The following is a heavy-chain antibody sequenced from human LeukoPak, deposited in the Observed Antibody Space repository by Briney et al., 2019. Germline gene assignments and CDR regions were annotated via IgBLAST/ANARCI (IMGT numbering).Heavy chain of an antibody. V-gene: IGHV3-23*01. Sequence: PGGSLRLSCAASGFTFSSYAMSWVRQAPGEGLEWVSAISGSGGSTYYADSAKGRFTISRDNSKNTLYLQMNSLRAEDTAVYYCAKGYGSSSGSGSGSFDYWGQGTLVTVSP. CDR2: ISGSGGST. J-gene: IGHJ4*02. D-gene: IGHD6-6*01. CDR1: GFTFSSYA. CDR3: AKGYGSSSGSGSGSFDY.